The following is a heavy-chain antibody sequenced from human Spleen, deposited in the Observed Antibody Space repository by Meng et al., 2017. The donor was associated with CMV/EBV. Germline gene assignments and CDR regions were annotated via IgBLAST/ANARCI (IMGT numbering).Heavy chain of an antibody. Sequence: ASVKVSCKASGYSFTDYYMNWVRQAPGQGLQWMGWINPFSGGSKYAQKFQGRVTMTWDTSISTAYMDVNRLRSDDTAVYFCARGVAPAEHFDYWGQGSLVTVSS. J-gene: IGHJ4*02. CDR1: GYSFTDYY. CDR2: INPFSGGS. CDR3: ARGVAPAEHFDY. V-gene: IGHV1-2*02.